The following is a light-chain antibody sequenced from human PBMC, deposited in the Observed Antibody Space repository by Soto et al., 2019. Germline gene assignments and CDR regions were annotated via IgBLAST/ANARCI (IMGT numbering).Light chain of an antibody. CDR3: QHYNSYPFT. CDR1: QSISSW. V-gene: IGKV1-5*01. Sequence: DIQMTQSPSTLSASVGDRVTITCRASQSISSWLAWYQQKPGKAPKLLIYDASSLESGVPSRFSGSGSGTEFTLNISSLQPDDFATYYCQHYNSYPFTFGPGTKVDIK. CDR2: DAS. J-gene: IGKJ3*01.